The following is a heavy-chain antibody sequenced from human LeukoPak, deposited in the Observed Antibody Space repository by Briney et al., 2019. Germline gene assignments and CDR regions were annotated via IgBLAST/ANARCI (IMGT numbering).Heavy chain of an antibody. J-gene: IGHJ6*02. CDR1: GGSSSGYY. V-gene: IGHV4-34*01. CDR3: ARGPALRFVDYYGMDV. CDR2: INYSGSI. Sequence: SETLSLTCRVHGGSSSGYYWSWIRQPPGRGLKWIGEINYSGSINYSPSLKGRVFISLDTSKNLFSLKLNSVTVADTAVYYCARGPALRFVDYYGMDVWGQGTTATVSS. D-gene: IGHD3-3*01.